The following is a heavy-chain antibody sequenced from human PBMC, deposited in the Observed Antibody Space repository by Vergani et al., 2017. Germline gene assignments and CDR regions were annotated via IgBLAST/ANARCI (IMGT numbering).Heavy chain of an antibody. CDR2: ISAYNGNT. D-gene: IGHD3-10*01. J-gene: IGHJ6*03. Sequence: QVQLVQSGAEVKKPGASVKVSCKASGYTFTSYGISWVRQAPGQGLEWMGWISAYNGNTNYAQKLQGRVTMTTDTSTSTAYMELRSLRSDDTAVYYCARDQRPYYYGSGSYYMTYYYYMDVWGKGTTVTVSS. V-gene: IGHV1-18*04. CDR1: GYTFTSYG. CDR3: ARDQRPYYYGSGSYYMTYYYYMDV.